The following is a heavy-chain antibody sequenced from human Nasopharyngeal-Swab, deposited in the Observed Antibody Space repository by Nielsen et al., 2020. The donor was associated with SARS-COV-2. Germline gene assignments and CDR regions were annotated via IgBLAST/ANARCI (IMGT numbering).Heavy chain of an antibody. J-gene: IGHJ4*02. Sequence: VCHAAPKGLEWVAVISYDGSNKYYADSVKGRFTISRDNSKNTLYLQMNSLRAEDTAVYYCARGDSSSSTGVDYWGQGTLVTVSS. CDR2: ISYDGSNK. CDR3: ARGDSSSSTGVDY. D-gene: IGHD6-6*01. V-gene: IGHV3-30-3*01.